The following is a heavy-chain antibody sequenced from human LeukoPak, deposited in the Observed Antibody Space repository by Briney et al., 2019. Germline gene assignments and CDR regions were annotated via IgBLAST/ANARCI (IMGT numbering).Heavy chain of an antibody. V-gene: IGHV3-23*01. CDR1: GFTFSSYS. Sequence: GGSLRLSCAASGFTFSSYSMNWVRQAPGKGLEWVSAISGSGGSTYYADSVKGRFTISRDNSKNTLYLQMNSLRAEDTAVYYCAKLISDYVDYWGQGTLVTVSS. D-gene: IGHD2-15*01. CDR2: ISGSGGST. CDR3: AKLISDYVDY. J-gene: IGHJ4*02.